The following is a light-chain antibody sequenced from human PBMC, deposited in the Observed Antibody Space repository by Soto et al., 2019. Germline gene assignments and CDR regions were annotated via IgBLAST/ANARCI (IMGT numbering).Light chain of an antibody. CDR1: QTVTSSY. J-gene: IGKJ4*01. Sequence: EIVLTQSPGTLSLSPGERATLSCRASQTVTSSYLAWFHQKPGQAPRLLIYGASSRATGIPDRFSGSGSGTDFTLTISRLEAEDYAVYYCQQYGSSPLTVGGGTKVEIK. CDR2: GAS. V-gene: IGKV3-20*01. CDR3: QQYGSSPLT.